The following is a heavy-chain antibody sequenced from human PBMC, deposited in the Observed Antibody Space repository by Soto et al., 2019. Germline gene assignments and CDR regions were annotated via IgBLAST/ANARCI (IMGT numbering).Heavy chain of an antibody. CDR1: GYTFTSYG. CDR3: ARGRYGDY. CDR2: ISAHNGNT. J-gene: IGHJ4*02. D-gene: IGHD1-1*01. Sequence: QVHLVQSGAEVKKPGASVKVSCKGSGYTFTSYGITWARQAPGQGLEWMGWISAHNGNTDYPQKFQGRVTVTRETSTSAAYMELRRLSTVDTAVNCCARGRYGDYWGQGAVVTVSP. V-gene: IGHV1-18*01.